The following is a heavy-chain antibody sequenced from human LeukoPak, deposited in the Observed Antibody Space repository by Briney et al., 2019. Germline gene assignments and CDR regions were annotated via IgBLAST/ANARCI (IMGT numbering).Heavy chain of an antibody. Sequence: GASVKVSCKACGYTFTGYYMHWVRQAPGQGLEWMGWINPNSGGTNYAQKFQGRDTMTRDTSISTAYMELSRLRSDDTAVYYCARSTVSFSYGVYWYAEYFQHWGQGTLVTVSS. V-gene: IGHV1-2*02. D-gene: IGHD2-8*02. J-gene: IGHJ1*01. CDR3: ARSTVSFSYGVYWYAEYFQH. CDR2: INPNSGGT. CDR1: GYTFTGYY.